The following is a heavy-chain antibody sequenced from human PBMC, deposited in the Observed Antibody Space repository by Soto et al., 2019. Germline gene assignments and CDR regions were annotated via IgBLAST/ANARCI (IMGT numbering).Heavy chain of an antibody. J-gene: IGHJ6*02. Sequence: PGGSLRLSCTTSGFAFSSYWMAWVRQAPGRGPEGVANMKQDGTEKYYLDSVKGRFSISRDNAQNSVYLQMNSLRDEDTAVYYCARDPCYYCGMDVWGQGTAVTVSS. CDR2: MKQDGTEK. CDR1: GFAFSSYW. V-gene: IGHV3-7*01. CDR3: ARDPCYYCGMDV.